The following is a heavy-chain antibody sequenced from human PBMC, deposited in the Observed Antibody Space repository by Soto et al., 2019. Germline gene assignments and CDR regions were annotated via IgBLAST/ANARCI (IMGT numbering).Heavy chain of an antibody. J-gene: IGHJ4*02. D-gene: IGHD4-17*01. Sequence: GGSLRLSCAASGFTFSSYAMSWVRQAPGKGLEWVSAISGSGGSTYYADSVKGRFTVSRENSKNTLYLQMNSLRAEDTAIYFCAKKSAGTTLTPGTFDYWGQGRPVTVSS. CDR1: GFTFSSYA. V-gene: IGHV3-23*01. CDR2: ISGSGGST. CDR3: AKKSAGTTLTPGTFDY.